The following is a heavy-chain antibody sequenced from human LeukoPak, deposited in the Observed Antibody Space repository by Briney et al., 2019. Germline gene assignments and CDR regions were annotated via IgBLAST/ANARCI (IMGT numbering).Heavy chain of an antibody. Sequence: SVKVSCKASGGTFSSYAISWVRQAPGQGLEWMGGIIPIFGTANYAQKFQGRDTITTDESTSTAYMELSSLRSEDTAVYYCAREYYYDSSGYTSYYFDYWGQGTLVTVSS. CDR2: IIPIFGTA. V-gene: IGHV1-69*05. D-gene: IGHD3-22*01. CDR3: AREYYYDSSGYTSYYFDY. J-gene: IGHJ4*02. CDR1: GGTFSSYA.